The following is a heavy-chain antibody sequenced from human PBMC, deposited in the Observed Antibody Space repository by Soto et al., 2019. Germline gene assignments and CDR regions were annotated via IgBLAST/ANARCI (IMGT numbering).Heavy chain of an antibody. CDR1: GGPIIGLGCC. Sequence: SVTLCVTWSVAGGPIIGLGCCWSRNRQPPGKGLEWIGNIYYSGSTNYNPSLKSRVTISVDTSKNQFSLKLSSVTAADTAVYFCARRYGLSALDIWGQGTMVTVSS. J-gene: IGHJ3*02. V-gene: IGHV4-61*08. CDR3: ARRYGLSALDI. CDR2: IYYSGST. D-gene: IGHD3-10*01.